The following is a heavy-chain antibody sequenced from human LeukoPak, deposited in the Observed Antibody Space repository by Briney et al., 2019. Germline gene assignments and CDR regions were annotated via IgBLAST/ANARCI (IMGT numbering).Heavy chain of an antibody. CDR3: ARDRDYYYGSGRYSFDY. J-gene: IGHJ4*02. CDR2: INWNGGST. V-gene: IGHV3-20*04. Sequence: GGSLRLSCAASGFTFDDYGMSWVRQAPGKGLEWVSGINWNGGSTGYADSVKGRFTISRDNAKNSLYLQMNSLRAEDTAVYYCARDRDYYYGSGRYSFDYWGQGTLVTVSS. D-gene: IGHD3-10*01. CDR1: GFTFDDYG.